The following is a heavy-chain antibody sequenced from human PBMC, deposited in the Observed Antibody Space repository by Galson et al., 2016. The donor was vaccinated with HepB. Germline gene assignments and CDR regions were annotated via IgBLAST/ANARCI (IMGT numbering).Heavy chain of an antibody. Sequence: PALVKPTQTLTLTCTFSGFSLSTSGVGVGWIRQPPGKALEWLALIFWDDDKRYSPSLKSRLSITKDTSKKQVVLTMANMDPEDTGTYFCAHSRAFEPADVRESWFDPWGQGTLVTVSS. CDR1: GFSLSTSGVG. V-gene: IGHV2-5*02. D-gene: IGHD2-2*01. CDR3: AHSRAFEPADVRESWFDP. J-gene: IGHJ5*02. CDR2: IFWDDDK.